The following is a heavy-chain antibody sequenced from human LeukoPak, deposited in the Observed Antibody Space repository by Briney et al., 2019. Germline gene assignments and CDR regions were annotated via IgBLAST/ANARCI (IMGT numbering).Heavy chain of an antibody. CDR2: IFSSGIT. J-gene: IGHJ4*02. D-gene: IGHD1-14*01. Sequence: SETLSLTCTVSGGSISSYYWSWIRQPPGKGLEWIGYIFSSGITNYNPSLKSRVTISVHTSKNQFSLNLSSVTAADTAVYYCARRTTGGNLDYWGQGTLVTVSS. V-gene: IGHV4-4*09. CDR1: GGSISSYY. CDR3: ARRTTGGNLDY.